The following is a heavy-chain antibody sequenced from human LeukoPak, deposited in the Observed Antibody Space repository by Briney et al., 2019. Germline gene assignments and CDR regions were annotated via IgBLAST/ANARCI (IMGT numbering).Heavy chain of an antibody. CDR2: ISSSAGTT. D-gene: IGHD5-18*01. Sequence: GGSLRLSCAASGFTFSSYEMNWVRQAPGKGLEWVSYISSSAGTTCYADSVKGRFTISRDNAKNSLYLQMNSLRAEDTAVYYCARQRLQLWYDWGQGTLVTVSS. V-gene: IGHV3-48*03. CDR3: ARQRLQLWYD. CDR1: GFTFSSYE. J-gene: IGHJ4*02.